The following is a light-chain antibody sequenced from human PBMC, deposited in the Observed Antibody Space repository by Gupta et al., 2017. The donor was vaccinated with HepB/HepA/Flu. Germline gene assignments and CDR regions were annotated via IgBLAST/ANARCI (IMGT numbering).Light chain of an antibody. CDR3: AAWDDSRSGRV. Sequence: SVLTQPPSASGPPGQRVTISCSGSSSNIGSNYVYWYQQLPGTAPKLLIYRNNQRPSGVPERFSGSKSGTSASLAISGLRAEDEADYYCAAWDDSRSGRVFGGGTKLTVL. V-gene: IGLV1-47*01. CDR1: SSNIGSNY. J-gene: IGLJ3*02. CDR2: RNN.